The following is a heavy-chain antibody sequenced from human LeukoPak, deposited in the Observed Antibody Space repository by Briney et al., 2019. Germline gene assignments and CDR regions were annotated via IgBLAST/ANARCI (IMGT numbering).Heavy chain of an antibody. CDR1: GFTFSSYS. V-gene: IGHV3-21*01. CDR2: ISSSSSYI. CDR3: ARDGTYYDSSGYDDQPGYFDY. Sequence: PGGSLRLSXAASGFTFSSYSMNWVRQAPGKGLEWVSSISSSSSYIYYADSVKGRFTISRDNAKNSLYPQMNSLRAEDTAVYYCARDGTYYDSSGYDDQPGYFDYWGQGTLVTVSS. D-gene: IGHD3-22*01. J-gene: IGHJ4*02.